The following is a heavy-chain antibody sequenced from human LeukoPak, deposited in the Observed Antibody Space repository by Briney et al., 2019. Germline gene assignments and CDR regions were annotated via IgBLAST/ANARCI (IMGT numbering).Heavy chain of an antibody. CDR3: ARDPDNSGYTDY. Sequence: PSETLSLTCTVSGGSVSSGSYYWSWIRQPPGKGLEWIGEIYHSGSTNYNPSLKSRVTISVDKSKNQFSLKLSSVTAADTAVYYCARDPDNSGYTDYWGQGTLVTVSS. V-gene: IGHV4-39*07. CDR1: GGSVSSGSYY. J-gene: IGHJ4*02. D-gene: IGHD3-22*01. CDR2: IYHSGST.